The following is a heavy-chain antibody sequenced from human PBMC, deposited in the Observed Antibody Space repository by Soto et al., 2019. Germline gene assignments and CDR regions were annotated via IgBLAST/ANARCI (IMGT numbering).Heavy chain of an antibody. D-gene: IGHD3-9*01. CDR2: ISGSGGST. CDR1: GFTFSSYA. J-gene: IGHJ4*02. V-gene: IGHV3-23*01. CDR3: AKPFAIYDILTGSKD. Sequence: GGSLRLSCAASGFTFSSYAMSWVRQAPGKGLEWVSAISGSGGSTYYADSVKGRFTISRDNSKNTLYLQMNSLRAEDTAVYYCAKPFAIYDILTGSKDWGQGTLVTVSS.